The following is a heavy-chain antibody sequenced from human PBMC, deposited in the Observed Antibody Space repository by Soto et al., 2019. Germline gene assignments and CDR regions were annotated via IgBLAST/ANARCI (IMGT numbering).Heavy chain of an antibody. CDR3: AREGGGIAAAGYGMDV. V-gene: IGHV1-69*13. Sequence: SVKVSCKASGGTFSSYAISWVRQAPGQGLEWMGGIIPIFGTANYAQKFQGRVTITADESTSTAYMELSSLRSEDTAVYYCAREGGGIAAAGYGMDVWGQGTTVTVSS. D-gene: IGHD6-13*01. CDR1: GGTFSSYA. CDR2: IIPIFGTA. J-gene: IGHJ6*02.